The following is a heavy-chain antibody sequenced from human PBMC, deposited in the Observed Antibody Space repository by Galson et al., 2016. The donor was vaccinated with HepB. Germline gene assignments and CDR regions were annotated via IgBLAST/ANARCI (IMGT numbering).Heavy chain of an antibody. Sequence: SLRLSCAASGFTVSSGYMSWVRQAPGKGLEWVSVLYSGGDTFYADSVKGRFSISRDNSKNTLYLQMDSLRAEDTAVYYCAHNNGWYGRGYFDYWGQGTLVTVSS. CDR3: AHNNGWYGRGYFDY. V-gene: IGHV3-66*01. D-gene: IGHD6-19*01. CDR2: LYSGGDT. J-gene: IGHJ4*02. CDR1: GFTVSSGY.